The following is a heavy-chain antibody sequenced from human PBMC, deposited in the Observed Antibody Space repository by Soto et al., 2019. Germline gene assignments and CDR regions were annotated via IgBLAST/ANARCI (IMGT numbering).Heavy chain of an antibody. J-gene: IGHJ5*02. CDR2: ISYDGNYI. V-gene: IGHV3-30*18. Sequence: GGSLRLSCEASGFAFSSYAMHWVRQAPGKGLEWVGVISYDGNYIYYADSVKGRFTISRDTSANSLYLQMDNLRAEDTAIYYCAKDAISGDGIWLMDSWGQGTVVTVSS. CDR3: AKDAISGDGIWLMDS. CDR1: GFAFSSYA. D-gene: IGHD4-17*01.